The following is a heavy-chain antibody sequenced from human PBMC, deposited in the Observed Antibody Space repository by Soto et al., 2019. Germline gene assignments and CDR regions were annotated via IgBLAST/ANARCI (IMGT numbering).Heavy chain of an antibody. CDR3: IHSRCGGDCLRSYSSHYYYGLDV. V-gene: IGHV2-5*02. D-gene: IGHD2-21*02. CDR2: IYWDDDK. Sequence: SGPTLVNPTQTLTLTCSVSGSSLNTGGLGVGWIRQPPGKALEWLALIYWDDDKRYSPSLRNRLSISKDTSNNLVVFTMTNMDPVDTATYYCIHSRCGGDCLRSYSSHYYYGLDVWGQGTTVTVSS. CDR1: GSSLNTGGLG. J-gene: IGHJ6*02.